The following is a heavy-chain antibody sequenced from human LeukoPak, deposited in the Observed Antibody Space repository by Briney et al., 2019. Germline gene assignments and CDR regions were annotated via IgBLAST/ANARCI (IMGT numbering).Heavy chain of an antibody. CDR1: TFTFYYLY. Sequence: PGGSLSLSCSGYTFTFYYLYWVWQRQAPGKGLVWVGRVENRPPSFTTAYGASVKGRFAISRDDSKNSVCPPTNCLTTGDTALYISSRSTSWSLYSWGQGVLVTVAS. CDR3: SRSTSWSLYS. CDR2: VENRPPSFTT. J-gene: IGHJ4*02. V-gene: IGHV3-72*01. D-gene: IGHD2-2*01.